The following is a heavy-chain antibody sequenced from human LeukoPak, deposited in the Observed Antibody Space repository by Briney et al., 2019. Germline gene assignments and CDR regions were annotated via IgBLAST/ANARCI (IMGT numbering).Heavy chain of an antibody. CDR3: ARGTVVVVPAAAFDY. D-gene: IGHD2-2*01. V-gene: IGHV3-7*01. CDR1: GFTFSNDW. Sequence: GGSLRLSCAASGFTFSNDWMSWVRQAPGQGLEWVANIKQDGSEKNYVDSVRGRFTISRDNAENSLYLQMNSLRAEDTAVYYCARGTVVVVPAAAFDYWGQGTLVTVSS. CDR2: IKQDGSEK. J-gene: IGHJ4*02.